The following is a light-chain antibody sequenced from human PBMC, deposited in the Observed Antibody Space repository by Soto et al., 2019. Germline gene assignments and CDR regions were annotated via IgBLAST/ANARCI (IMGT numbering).Light chain of an antibody. V-gene: IGKV3-15*01. J-gene: IGKJ4*01. CDR2: GAS. CDR1: QSVSSN. Sequence: EIVMTQSPATLSVSPGERATLSCRASQSVSSNLAWYQQKPGQAPRLLIYGASTRATGIPARFSGSGSGTEFTITISSLQSEDFAVYYCQQYNNWPPLNFGGGTKVDIK. CDR3: QQYNNWPPLN.